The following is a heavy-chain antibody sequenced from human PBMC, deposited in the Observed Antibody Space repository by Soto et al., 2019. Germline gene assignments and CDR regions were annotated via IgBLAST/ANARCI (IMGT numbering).Heavy chain of an antibody. CDR2: LYHIGST. Sequence: SETLSLTCAVSGYSISSGNYWAWIRQPPGRGLEWIGSLYHIGSTHYNSSLKSRVTISVDTSKNHFSLELSSVTAADTAVYYCSFAPNWTYQLTRYWGRGTQVTVSS. CDR1: GYSISSGNY. D-gene: IGHD2-2*01. V-gene: IGHV4-38-2*01. CDR3: SFAPNWTYQLTRY. J-gene: IGHJ4*02.